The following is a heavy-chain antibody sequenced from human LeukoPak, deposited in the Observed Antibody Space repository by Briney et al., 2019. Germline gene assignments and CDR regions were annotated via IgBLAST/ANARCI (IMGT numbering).Heavy chain of an antibody. Sequence: GGSLRLSCAAFGFTFSRYGMHWVRQAPGKGLEWVAVIGYDGSKKYYADSVKGRFTISRDNSKNTLYLQMNSLRAEDTAVYYCARGVHMYSSGWYESYYYYGIDVWGQGTTVTVSS. CDR2: IGYDGSKK. V-gene: IGHV3-33*01. CDR3: ARGVHMYSSGWYESYYYYGIDV. D-gene: IGHD6-19*01. J-gene: IGHJ6*02. CDR1: GFTFSRYG.